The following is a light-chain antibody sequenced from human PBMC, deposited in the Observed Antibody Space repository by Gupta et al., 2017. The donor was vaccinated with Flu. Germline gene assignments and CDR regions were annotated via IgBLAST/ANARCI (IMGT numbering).Light chain of an antibody. J-gene: IGLJ1*01. CDR1: SSDVGVYNY. CDR3: SSYTSSSTRV. CDR2: EVS. V-gene: IGLV2-14*01. Sequence: QSALTQPASVSVSPGHSITISCTGTSSDVGVYNYVSWYQQHPGKAPKLMIYEVSNRPSGVSNRFSGSKSGNTASLTISGLQAEDEADYYCSSYTSSSTRVFGTGTKVTVL.